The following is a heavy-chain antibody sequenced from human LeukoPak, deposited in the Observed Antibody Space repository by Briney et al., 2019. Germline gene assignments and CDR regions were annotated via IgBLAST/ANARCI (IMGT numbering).Heavy chain of an antibody. Sequence: ASVKVSCKASGYTFTGYYMHWVRQAPGQGLEWMGWINPKSGDTNYAQKFQGRVTMTRDTSISTVYMKLSRLSSDDTAVYYCARDERLEVRNRKFCLDVWGKGTTVTVSS. CDR3: ARDERLEVRNRKFCLDV. V-gene: IGHV1-2*02. D-gene: IGHD1-7*01. CDR2: INPKSGDT. CDR1: GYTFTGYY. J-gene: IGHJ6*04.